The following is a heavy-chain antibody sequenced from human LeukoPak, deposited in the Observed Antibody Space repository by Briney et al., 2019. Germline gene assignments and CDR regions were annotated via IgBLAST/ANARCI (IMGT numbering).Heavy chain of an antibody. V-gene: IGHV4-59*08. CDR2: IYYSGST. D-gene: IGHD4-11*01. Sequence: SETLSLTCTVSGGSISSYYWSWIRQPPGKGLELIGYIYYSGSTNYNPSLKSRVTISVDTSKNQFSLRLSSVTAADTAVYFCARHDYSNYPSFDYWGQGTLVTVSS. CDR1: GGSISSYY. CDR3: ARHDYSNYPSFDY. J-gene: IGHJ4*02.